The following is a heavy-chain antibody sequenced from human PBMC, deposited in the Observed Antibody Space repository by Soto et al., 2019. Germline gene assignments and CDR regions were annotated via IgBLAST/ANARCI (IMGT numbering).Heavy chain of an antibody. Sequence: GGSLRLSCAASGFTFDDYTMHCVRQAPGKGLEWVSLISWDGGITYCADSVKGRFTISRDNSKNSLYLQMNSLRTEDTALYYCAKDKGRHLEPLRYGMDVWGQGNTVTVSS. J-gene: IGHJ6*02. D-gene: IGHD3-3*01. V-gene: IGHV3-43*01. CDR3: AKDKGRHLEPLRYGMDV. CDR1: GFTFDDYT. CDR2: ISWDGGIT.